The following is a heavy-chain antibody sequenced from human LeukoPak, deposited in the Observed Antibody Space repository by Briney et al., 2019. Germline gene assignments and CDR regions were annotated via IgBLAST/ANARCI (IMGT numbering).Heavy chain of an antibody. CDR2: IYYSGST. Sequence: SETLSLTCTVSGGSISSYYWSWIRQPPGRGLEWIGYIYYSGSTNYNPSLKSRVTISVDTSKNQFSLKLSSVTAAGTAVYYCARASPTYDFWSGYSSFNWFDPWGQGTLVTVSS. J-gene: IGHJ5*02. CDR3: ARASPTYDFWSGYSSFNWFDP. D-gene: IGHD3-3*01. CDR1: GGSISSYY. V-gene: IGHV4-59*01.